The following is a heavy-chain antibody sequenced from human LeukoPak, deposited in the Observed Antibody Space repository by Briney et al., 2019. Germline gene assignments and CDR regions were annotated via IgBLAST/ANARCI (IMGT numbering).Heavy chain of an antibody. CDR3: ARNSGGRGFDY. V-gene: IGHV1-24*01. CDR2: FDPEDGDI. Sequence: ASVKVSCKVFGYSLTELSMHWVRQAPGKGLEWMGGFDPEDGDIIYAQKFKGRVTMTEDTSTDTAYMELSSLRSADTAVYYCARNSGGRGFDYWGQGTLVTVSS. D-gene: IGHD3-10*01. CDR1: GYSLTELS. J-gene: IGHJ4*02.